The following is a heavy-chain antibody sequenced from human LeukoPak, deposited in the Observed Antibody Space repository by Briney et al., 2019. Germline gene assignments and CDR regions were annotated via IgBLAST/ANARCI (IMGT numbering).Heavy chain of an antibody. J-gene: IGHJ4*02. CDR2: VTASGTTT. CDR1: GFTFSKYA. CDR3: AKYISDSGAYYAFDY. Sequence: GGSLRLSCAASGFTFSKYAMTWVRQAPGKGLEWVSAVTASGTTTYYADSVKGRFTISRDDSKNTLSLQMDSLSAEDTALYYCAKYISDSGAYYAFDYWGPGTLVIVSS. D-gene: IGHD3-10*01. V-gene: IGHV3-23*01.